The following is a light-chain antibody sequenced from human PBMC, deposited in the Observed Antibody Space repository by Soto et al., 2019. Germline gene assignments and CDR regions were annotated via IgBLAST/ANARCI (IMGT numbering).Light chain of an antibody. CDR1: QGIRSE. Sequence: IQMTQSPSSLSASVGDRITITCRASQGIRSELGWYQQKPGKAPNLLIYTASTLQSGVPSRFSGSGSGTDFTLTISSLQPEDFATYYCIQDYNYPLTFGGGTKVDIK. V-gene: IGKV1-6*01. CDR2: TAS. CDR3: IQDYNYPLT. J-gene: IGKJ4*01.